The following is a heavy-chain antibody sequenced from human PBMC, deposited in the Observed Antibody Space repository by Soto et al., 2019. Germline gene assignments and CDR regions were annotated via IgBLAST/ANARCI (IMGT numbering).Heavy chain of an antibody. CDR2: ITRNSDI. V-gene: IGHV3-21*01. CDR3: GREESAWPLAYGLDA. CDR1: GFTFSSYS. J-gene: IGHJ6*02. D-gene: IGHD6-6*01. Sequence: PGGSLRLSCAASGFTFSSYSIHWVRQAPGRGLEWVSAITRNSDIYYADSVKGRFTISRDNAKNSVSLQMDSMTAEDTAVYYCGREESAWPLAYGLDALCQGTTVDVSS.